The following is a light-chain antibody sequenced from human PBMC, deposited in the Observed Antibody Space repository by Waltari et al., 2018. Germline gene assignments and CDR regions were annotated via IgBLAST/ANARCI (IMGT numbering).Light chain of an antibody. J-gene: IGLJ3*02. Sequence: QSALTQPASVSGSPGQSITISCSGISSDVGTYNSVSWYQQHPGKAPELVIYDVTHRPAGISSCFSGSKSGNTASPTISGLQADDEADYYCSSYTSSSTLEVFGGGTKLTVL. CDR2: DVT. CDR1: SSDVGTYNS. CDR3: SSYTSSSTLEV. V-gene: IGLV2-14*03.